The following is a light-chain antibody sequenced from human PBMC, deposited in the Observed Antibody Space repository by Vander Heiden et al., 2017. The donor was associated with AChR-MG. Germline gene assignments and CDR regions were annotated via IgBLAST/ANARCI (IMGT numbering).Light chain of an antibody. Sequence: EIVMTQSPAALSVSPGERATLSCGASQSVSSNLAWYQQKPGQAPRLLIHGASTRATGIPARFSGSGSGTEFTLTISSLQSEDFAVYYCQQYNNGYTFGQGTKLEIK. V-gene: IGKV3-15*01. CDR3: QQYNNGYT. CDR1: QSVSSN. J-gene: IGKJ2*01. CDR2: GAS.